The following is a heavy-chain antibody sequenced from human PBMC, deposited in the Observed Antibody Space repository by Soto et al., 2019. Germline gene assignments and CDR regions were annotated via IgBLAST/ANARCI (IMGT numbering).Heavy chain of an antibody. D-gene: IGHD5-18*01. Sequence: GGSLRLSCTASGFTFGDCAMSWFRQAPGKGLEWVGFIRSKAYGGTTEYAASVKGRFTISRDDSKSIAYLQMNSLKTEDTAVYYCTGDRYRFDPWGQGTLVTVSS. CDR3: TGDRYRFDP. V-gene: IGHV3-49*03. CDR1: GFTFGDCA. CDR2: IRSKAYGGTT. J-gene: IGHJ5*02.